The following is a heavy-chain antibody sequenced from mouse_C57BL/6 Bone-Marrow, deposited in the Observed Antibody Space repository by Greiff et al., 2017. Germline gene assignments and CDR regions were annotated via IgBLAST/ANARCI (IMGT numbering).Heavy chain of an antibody. J-gene: IGHJ4*01. CDR2: IYPSDSET. D-gene: IGHD1-1*02. CDR1: GYTFTSYW. CDR3: ARKGLFYAMDD. Sequence: QVQLQQPGAELVRPGSSVKLSCKASGYTFTSYWMDWVKQRPGQGLEWIGNIYPSDSETHYNQKFKDKATLTVDKSSSTAYMQLSSLTSEDSAVYYCARKGLFYAMDDWGQGTSVTVSA. V-gene: IGHV1-61*01.